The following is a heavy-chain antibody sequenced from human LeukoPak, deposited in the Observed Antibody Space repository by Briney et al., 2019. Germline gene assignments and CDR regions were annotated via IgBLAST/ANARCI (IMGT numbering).Heavy chain of an antibody. D-gene: IGHD4-23*01. CDR1: NGSITNYY. CDR2: IYYSGST. J-gene: IGHJ4*02. Sequence: PSETLSLTCTVSNGSITNYYWSWIRQTTGKGLEWIGFIYYSGSTNYNPSLKSRVTMSVDTSNNQFSLKLSSVTAADTAVYYCARQGATYGGNDFDLWGQGTLVTVSS. CDR3: ARQGATYGGNDFDL. V-gene: IGHV4-59*08.